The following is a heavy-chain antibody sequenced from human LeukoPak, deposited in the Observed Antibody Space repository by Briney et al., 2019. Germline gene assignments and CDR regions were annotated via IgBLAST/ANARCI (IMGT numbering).Heavy chain of an antibody. CDR1: GYTFTGYY. J-gene: IGHJ4*02. Sequence: ASVKVSCKASGYTFTGYYIHWVRQAPPQGLERMGWSNANSGGTNYAHKFQDRLTMTRDTSISTDYMELSRLRSAATAVYYCASLSRYDIRTGCSYWGEGTQVTVSP. V-gene: IGHV1-2*02. CDR2: SNANSGGT. CDR3: ASLSRYDIRTGCSY. D-gene: IGHD3-9*01.